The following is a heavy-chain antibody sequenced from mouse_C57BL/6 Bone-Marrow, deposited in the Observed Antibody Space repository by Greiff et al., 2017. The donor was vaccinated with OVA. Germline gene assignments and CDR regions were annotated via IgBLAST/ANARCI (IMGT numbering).Heavy chain of an antibody. CDR2: LSSGGSYT. CDR3: ALVTTVVAHWYFDV. D-gene: IGHD1-1*01. Sequence: EVKLVESGGDLVKPGGSLKLSCAASGFTFSSYGMSWVRQTPDKRLEWVATLSSGGSYTYSPDSVKGRFTISRDNAKNTLYLHMSSLKSEDTAKYYCALVTTVVAHWYFDVWGTGTPVTVSS. J-gene: IGHJ1*03. CDR1: GFTFSSYG. V-gene: IGHV5-6*01.